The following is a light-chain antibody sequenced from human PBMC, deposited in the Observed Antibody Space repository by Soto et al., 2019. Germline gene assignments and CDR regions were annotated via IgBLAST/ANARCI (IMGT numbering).Light chain of an antibody. CDR2: DVS. CDR3: NSYTTSTV. J-gene: IGLJ2*01. CDR1: SSDVGGYKY. Sequence: QSVLTQPASVSGSPGQSITISCTGTSSDVGGYKYVSWYQQPPGKAPKLIIYDVSNRPSGVSNRFSGSKSGNTASLTISGLQAEDEADYYCNSYTTSTVFCGGTKVTVL. V-gene: IGLV2-14*01.